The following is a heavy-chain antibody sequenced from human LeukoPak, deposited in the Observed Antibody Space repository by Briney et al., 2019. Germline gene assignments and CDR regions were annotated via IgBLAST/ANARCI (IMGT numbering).Heavy chain of an antibody. Sequence: PGRSLRLSCAASGFTFSSYGMHWVRQAPGKGLEWVAVMSYDGSNKYYADSVKGRFTISRDNSKNTLYLQMNSLRAEDTAVYYCAKEAIRGVNWFDPWGQGTLVTVSS. CDR2: MSYDGSNK. CDR3: AKEAIRGVNWFDP. V-gene: IGHV3-30*18. D-gene: IGHD3-10*01. CDR1: GFTFSSYG. J-gene: IGHJ5*02.